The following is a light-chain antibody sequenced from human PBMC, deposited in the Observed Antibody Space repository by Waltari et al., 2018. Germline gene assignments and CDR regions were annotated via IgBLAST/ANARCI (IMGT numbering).Light chain of an antibody. CDR3: SSYISSDTLEL. J-gene: IGLJ2*01. CDR2: DVS. V-gene: IGLV2-14*03. CDR1: TSQVGGYNY. Sequence: QSSLPQPASLSGSPGQSLTCPCPGTTSQVGGYNYVSWYQQYPGKAPEIIIFDVSNRPSGVSSRVSGSKSGNTASRTISGLQAQDEADYYCSSYISSDTLELFGGGTSLTVL.